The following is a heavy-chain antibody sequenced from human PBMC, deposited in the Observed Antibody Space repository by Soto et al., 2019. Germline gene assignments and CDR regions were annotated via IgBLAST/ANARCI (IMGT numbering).Heavy chain of an antibody. V-gene: IGHV1-46*01. J-gene: IGHJ6*02. Sequence: ASVKVSCKASGYTFTSYYMHWVRQAPGQGLEWMGIINPSGGSTSYAQKFQGRVTTTRDTSTSTVYMELSSLRSEDTAVYYCARDLYYYDSSGHYSPIPAYYYGMDVWGQGTTVTVSS. CDR1: GYTFTSYY. CDR2: INPSGGST. D-gene: IGHD3-22*01. CDR3: ARDLYYYDSSGHYSPIPAYYYGMDV.